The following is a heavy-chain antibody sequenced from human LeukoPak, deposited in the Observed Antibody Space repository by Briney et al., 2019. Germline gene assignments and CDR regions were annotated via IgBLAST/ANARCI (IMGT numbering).Heavy chain of an antibody. CDR1: GGSISSGGYY. CDR2: IYHSGST. J-gene: IGHJ3*02. Sequence: SETLSLTCTVSGGSISSGGYYWSWIRQPPGKGLEWIGYIYHSGSTYYNPSLKSRVTISVDRSKNQFSLKLSSVTAADTAVYYCARTLYDFWSGYYRMDAFDIWGQGTMVTVSS. V-gene: IGHV4-30-2*02. CDR3: ARTLYDFWSGYYRMDAFDI. D-gene: IGHD3-3*01.